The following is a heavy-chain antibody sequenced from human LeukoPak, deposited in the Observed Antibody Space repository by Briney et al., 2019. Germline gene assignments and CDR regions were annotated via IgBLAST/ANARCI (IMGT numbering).Heavy chain of an antibody. J-gene: IGHJ4*02. CDR2: IYSDGST. D-gene: IGHD5-12*01. CDR3: ARVGLDRRGYSGYEAFDY. Sequence: GGSLRLSCAASGFTVSSNYMSWVRQAPGKGLEWVSIIYSDGSTYYADSVKGRFTISRDNSKNTLYLQMNSLRAEDTAVYYCARVGLDRRGYSGYEAFDYWGQGTLVTVSS. V-gene: IGHV3-66*01. CDR1: GFTVSSNY.